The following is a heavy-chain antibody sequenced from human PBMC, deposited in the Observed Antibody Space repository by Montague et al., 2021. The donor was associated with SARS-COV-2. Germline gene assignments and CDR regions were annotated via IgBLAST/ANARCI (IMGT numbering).Heavy chain of an antibody. Sequence: SETLSLTCAVSGGSISSSNWWSWVRQPPGKGLEWIGEIYHSGSTNYNPSLKSRVTISVDKSKNQFSLKLSSVTAADTAVYYCARGGDVVVAAASSYYYYGMDVWGQGTTVTVSS. CDR2: IYHSGST. CDR1: GGSISSSNW. D-gene: IGHD2-15*01. CDR3: ARGGDVVVAAASSYYYYGMDV. J-gene: IGHJ6*02. V-gene: IGHV4-4*02.